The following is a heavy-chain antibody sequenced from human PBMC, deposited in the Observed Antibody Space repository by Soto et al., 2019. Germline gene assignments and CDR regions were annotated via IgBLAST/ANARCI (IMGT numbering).Heavy chain of an antibody. J-gene: IGHJ4*02. D-gene: IGHD3-3*01. CDR1: GFTFDDYA. CDR3: GKASSSNSWSPIDY. Sequence: GGSLRLSCAASGFTFDDYAMHWVRQIPGKGPQWVSGISWSTSSIGYGASLRGRFLISRDNANNSLYLQMNDLRPEDTALYYCGKASSSNSWSPIDYWGQGTMVTVSS. V-gene: IGHV3-9*01. CDR2: ISWSTSSI.